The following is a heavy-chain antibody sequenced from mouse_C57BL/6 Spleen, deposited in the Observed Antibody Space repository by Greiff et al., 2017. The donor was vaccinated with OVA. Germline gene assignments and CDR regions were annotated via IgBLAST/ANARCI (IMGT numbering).Heavy chain of an antibody. Sequence: DVQLVESEGGLVQPGRSMKLSCTASGFTFSDYYMAWVRQVPEKGLEWVANINYDGSSTYYLDSLKSRFIISRDNAKNILYLQMSSLKSEDTATYYCARAYDYDGDYFDYWGQGTTLTVSS. J-gene: IGHJ2*01. D-gene: IGHD2-4*01. CDR2: INYDGSST. V-gene: IGHV5-16*01. CDR3: ARAYDYDGDYFDY. CDR1: GFTFSDYY.